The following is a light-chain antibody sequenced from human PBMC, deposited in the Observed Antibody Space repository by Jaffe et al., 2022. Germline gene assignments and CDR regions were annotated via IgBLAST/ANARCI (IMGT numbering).Light chain of an antibody. CDR1: QDITNF. CDR2: DAS. CDR3: QQYDNLPYT. J-gene: IGKJ2*01. V-gene: IGKV1-33*01. Sequence: DIQMTQSPSSLSASVGDRVTITCQASQDITNFLNWYRQKPGEAPKLLIYDASNLQTGVPSRFSGTGSGTHFTFTITSLQPEDIATYYCQQYDNLPYTFGQGTKLEIK.